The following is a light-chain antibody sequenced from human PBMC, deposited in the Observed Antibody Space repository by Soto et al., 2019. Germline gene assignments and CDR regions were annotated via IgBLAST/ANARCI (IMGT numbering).Light chain of an antibody. Sequence: EVELTQSPGTLSLSPGXRATLSCRASQSVSSSHLAWYQQKRGQAPRLLIYDTSTRATGIPDRFSGSGSGTDFTLTISRLEPEDFAVYHCQQYGASPWTFGQGTKVDIK. V-gene: IGKV3-20*01. CDR3: QQYGASPWT. J-gene: IGKJ1*01. CDR2: DTS. CDR1: QSVSSSH.